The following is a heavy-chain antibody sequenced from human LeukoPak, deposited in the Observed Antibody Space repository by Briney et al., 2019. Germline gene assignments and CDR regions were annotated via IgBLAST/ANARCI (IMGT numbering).Heavy chain of an antibody. CDR3: AKDKGYSSGWYLLDP. CDR1: GFRFSSYA. J-gene: IGHJ5*02. Sequence: GGSLRLSCAASGFRFSSYAMSWVRQAPGKGLEWVSAISGSGVSTYHADAVKGRFSISRDNTKNTLYLQMNNLRAEDTAVYYCAKDKGYSSGWYLLDPWGQGTQVTVSS. V-gene: IGHV3-23*01. CDR2: ISGSGVST. D-gene: IGHD6-19*01.